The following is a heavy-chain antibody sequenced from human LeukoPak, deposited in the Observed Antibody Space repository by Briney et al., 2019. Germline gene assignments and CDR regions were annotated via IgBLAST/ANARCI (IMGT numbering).Heavy chain of an antibody. D-gene: IGHD3-22*01. CDR2: IYPDDSDT. CDR1: GYSFTNYW. CDR3: ARQGRSGYYYFDY. Sequence: GESLKISCKGSGYSFTNYWIAWVRQMPGKGLEWMGVIYPDDSDTKYSPSFQGQVTISAGKSISTAYLLWSSLKASDTAMYYCARQGRSGYYYFDYWGQGTLVTVSS. V-gene: IGHV5-51*01. J-gene: IGHJ4*02.